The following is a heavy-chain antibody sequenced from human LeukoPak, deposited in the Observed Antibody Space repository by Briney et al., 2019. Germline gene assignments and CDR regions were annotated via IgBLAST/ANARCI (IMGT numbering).Heavy chain of an antibody. Sequence: KPGGSLRLSCAASGFTFSSYSMTWVRQAPGKGLEWVSSISSSSSYIYYADSVKGRFTISRDNAKNSLYLQMNSLRAEDTAVYYCARVESMVRGVSFDYWGQGTLVTVSS. CDR1: GFTFSSYS. D-gene: IGHD3-10*01. CDR2: ISSSSSYI. CDR3: ARVESMVRGVSFDY. V-gene: IGHV3-21*01. J-gene: IGHJ4*02.